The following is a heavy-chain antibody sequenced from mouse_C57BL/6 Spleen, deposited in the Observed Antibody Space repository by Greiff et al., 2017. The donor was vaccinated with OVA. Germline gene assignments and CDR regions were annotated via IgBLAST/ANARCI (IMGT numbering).Heavy chain of an antibody. Sequence: VQLQQSGAELVMPGASVKLSCKASGYTFTSYWMHWVKQRPGQGLEWIGEIDPSDSYTNYNQKFKGKSTLTVDKSSSTAYMQLSSLTSEDSAVYYCATGYGPFAYWGQGTLVTVSA. D-gene: IGHD3-1*01. CDR3: ATGYGPFAY. V-gene: IGHV1-69*01. CDR1: GYTFTSYW. CDR2: IDPSDSYT. J-gene: IGHJ3*01.